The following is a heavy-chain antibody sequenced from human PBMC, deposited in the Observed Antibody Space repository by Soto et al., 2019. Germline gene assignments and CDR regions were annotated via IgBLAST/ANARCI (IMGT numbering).Heavy chain of an antibody. CDR2: IHNSGST. D-gene: IGHD6-19*01. CDR1: GGSISSGGYY. J-gene: IGHJ4*02. V-gene: IGHV4-30-4*01. CDR3: ASVSRSAGSRSGFDY. Sequence: SETRSLTCTVSGGSISSGGYYWSWIRQAPGKGLEWIGYIHNSGSTYYTPSLKSRVTISVGTSKNQFSLNLSSVSAADTALYYCASVSRSAGSRSGFDYWGQGTLVTVSS.